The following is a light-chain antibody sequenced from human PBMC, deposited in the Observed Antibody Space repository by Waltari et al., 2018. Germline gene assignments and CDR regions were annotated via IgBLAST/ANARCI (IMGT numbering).Light chain of an antibody. Sequence: QSVLTQPPSASGTPGQRVTISSSGSSSNIGSNVVNWYQQVPGTTPKLLIYRNDQRPSGVPDRFSGSKSGTSASLAISGLRSEDEADYYCAAWDDKLGGRWEFGGGTKLTVL. CDR3: AAWDDKLGGRWE. J-gene: IGLJ2*01. CDR1: SSNIGSNV. CDR2: RND. V-gene: IGLV1-47*01.